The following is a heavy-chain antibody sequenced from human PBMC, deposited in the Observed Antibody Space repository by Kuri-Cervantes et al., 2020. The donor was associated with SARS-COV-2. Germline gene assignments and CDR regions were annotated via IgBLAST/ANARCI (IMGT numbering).Heavy chain of an antibody. V-gene: IGHV3-74*01. CDR2: TNTDGSST. J-gene: IGHJ4*02. D-gene: IGHD1-26*01. CDR3: ARAFLRGGSDY. Sequence: GESLKISCAASGFTSSNYWMHWVRQAPGKGLVWVSRTNTDGSSTSYADSVKGRFTISRDNAKNTLYLQMNSLRAEDTAVYYCARAFLRGGSDYWGQGTLVTVSS. CDR1: GFTSSNYW.